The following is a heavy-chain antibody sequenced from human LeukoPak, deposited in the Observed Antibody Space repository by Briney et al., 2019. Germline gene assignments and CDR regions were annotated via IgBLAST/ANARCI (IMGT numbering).Heavy chain of an antibody. CDR1: GFTFSSYW. V-gene: IGHV3-74*01. CDR2: INSDGSST. J-gene: IGHJ4*02. D-gene: IGHD1-26*01. CDR3: ATSGGSSY. Sequence: PGGSLRLSCAASGFTFSSYWMHWVRQAPGNGLVWVSRINSDGSSTSYADSVKGRFTISRDNAKNTLYLQMNSLRAEDTAVYYCATSGGSSYWGQGTLVTVSS.